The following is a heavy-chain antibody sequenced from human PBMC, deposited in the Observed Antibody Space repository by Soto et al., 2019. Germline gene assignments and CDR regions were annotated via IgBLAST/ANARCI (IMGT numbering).Heavy chain of an antibody. CDR3: ASGKLATLTDC. CDR1: GYTFTDFD. CDR2: MNPNTGNT. Sequence: ASVKVSCKASGYTFTDFDSNGVRQATGQGLEWMGWMNPNTGNTRYAQKFQGRLIMTRDKSMSTAYMEMGSLTSEDTAVYYCASGKLATLTDCWGQGSLVTVSS. V-gene: IGHV1-8*02. J-gene: IGHJ4*02.